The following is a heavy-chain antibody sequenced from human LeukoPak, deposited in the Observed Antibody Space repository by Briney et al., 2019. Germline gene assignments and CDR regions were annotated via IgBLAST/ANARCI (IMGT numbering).Heavy chain of an antibody. J-gene: IGHJ3*02. CDR2: ISSDSNYV. D-gene: IGHD1-26*01. V-gene: IGHV3-21*01. CDR1: GFTFSTFK. CDR3: AKSREAYRELRDAFDI. Sequence: PGGSLRLSCAASGFTFSTFKMNWVRQAPGKGLEWVSSISSDSNYVDYADSVKGRFTISRDNAKNSLYLQMSSLSAGDTAVYYCAKSREAYRELRDAFDIWGQGTMVTVSS.